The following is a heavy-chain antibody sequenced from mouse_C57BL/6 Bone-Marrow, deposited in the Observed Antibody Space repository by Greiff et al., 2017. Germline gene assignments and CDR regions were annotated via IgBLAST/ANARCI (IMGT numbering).Heavy chain of an antibody. CDR3: GKYFDY. Sequence: QVQLQQPGAELVKPGASVKLSCKASGYTFTSYWMHWVKQRPGQGLEWIGMIHPNSGSTNYNEKFKSKATLTVDKSSSTAYMQLGSLTSEGAAVYYGGKYFDYWGQGTILTVSA. CDR2: IHPNSGST. CDR1: GYTFTSYW. J-gene: IGHJ2*01. V-gene: IGHV1-64*01.